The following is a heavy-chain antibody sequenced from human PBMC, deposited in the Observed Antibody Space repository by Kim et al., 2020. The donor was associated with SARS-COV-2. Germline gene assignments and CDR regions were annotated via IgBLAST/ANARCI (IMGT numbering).Heavy chain of an antibody. Sequence: QKCQGRVTMTRNTSISTAYMELSSLRSEDTAVYYCARTLGELLYQNWFDPWGQGTLVTVSS. V-gene: IGHV1-8*01. J-gene: IGHJ5*02. D-gene: IGHD3-10*01. CDR3: ARTLGELLYQNWFDP.